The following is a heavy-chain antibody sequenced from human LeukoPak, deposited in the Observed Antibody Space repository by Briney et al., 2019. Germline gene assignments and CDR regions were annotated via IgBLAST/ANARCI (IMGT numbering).Heavy chain of an antibody. CDR2: ISISSNYI. CDR3: ARGSRFGVVGRDAFDI. D-gene: IGHD3-3*01. V-gene: IGHV3-21*01. Sequence: PGGSLRLSCAASGFTFSRYSMNWVRQAPGKGLEWVSSISISSNYIYYADSVKGRFTISRDNAKNSLYLQMNSLRAEDTAVYYCARGSRFGVVGRDAFDIWGQGTVVTVSS. J-gene: IGHJ3*02. CDR1: GFTFSRYS.